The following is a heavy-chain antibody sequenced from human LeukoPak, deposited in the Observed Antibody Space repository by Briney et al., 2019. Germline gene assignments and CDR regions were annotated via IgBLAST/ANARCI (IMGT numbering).Heavy chain of an antibody. J-gene: IGHJ4*02. V-gene: IGHV3-33*01. CDR1: GFTFSSYG. Sequence: PGGSLRLSCAASGFTFSSYGMHWVRQAPGKGLEWVAVIWYDGSNKYYADSVKGRFTISRDNSKNTLYLQMNSLRAEDTAVYYCARDLYSDVDIAMVGYWGQGTLVTVSS. CDR2: IWYDGSNK. D-gene: IGHD5-18*01. CDR3: ARDLYSDVDIAMVGY.